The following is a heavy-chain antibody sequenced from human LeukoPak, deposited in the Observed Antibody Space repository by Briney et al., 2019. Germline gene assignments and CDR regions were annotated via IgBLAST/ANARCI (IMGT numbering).Heavy chain of an antibody. CDR1: GFTFSSYA. D-gene: IGHD5-12*01. Sequence: GGSLRLSCAASGFTFSSYAMSWVRQAPGKGLEWVSGINWNGGSTGYADSVKGRFTISRDNAKNSLYLQMNSLRAEDTALYYCARDLIVATTTGGAYYFDYWGQGTLVTVSS. J-gene: IGHJ4*02. CDR3: ARDLIVATTTGGAYYFDY. V-gene: IGHV3-20*04. CDR2: INWNGGST.